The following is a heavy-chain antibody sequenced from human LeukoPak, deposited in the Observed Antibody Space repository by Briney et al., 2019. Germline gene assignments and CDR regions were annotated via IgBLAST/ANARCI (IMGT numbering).Heavy chain of an antibody. Sequence: PGRSLRLSCAASGFTFSSYGMHWVRQAPGKGLKWVAVIWYDGSNKYYADSVKGRFTISRDNSKNTLYLQMNSLRAEDTAVYYCAKDLRSGYYYDSTLDYWGQGTLVTVSS. CDR2: IWYDGSNK. J-gene: IGHJ4*02. CDR1: GFTFSSYG. V-gene: IGHV3-33*06. CDR3: AKDLRSGYYYDSTLDY. D-gene: IGHD3-22*01.